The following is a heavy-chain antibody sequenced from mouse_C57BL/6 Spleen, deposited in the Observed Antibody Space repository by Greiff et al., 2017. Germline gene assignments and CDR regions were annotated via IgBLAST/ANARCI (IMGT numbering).Heavy chain of an antibody. CDR3: ASGNYYGSSSFDY. CDR1: GYTFTSYW. D-gene: IGHD1-1*01. Sequence: VQLQQPGAELVMPGASVKLSCKASGYTFTSYWMHWVKQRPGQGLEWIGEIDPSDSYTNYNQKFKGKSTLTVDKSSSTAYMQLSSLTSEDSAVYYCASGNYYGSSSFDYWGQGTTLTVSS. CDR2: IDPSDSYT. J-gene: IGHJ2*01. V-gene: IGHV1-69*01.